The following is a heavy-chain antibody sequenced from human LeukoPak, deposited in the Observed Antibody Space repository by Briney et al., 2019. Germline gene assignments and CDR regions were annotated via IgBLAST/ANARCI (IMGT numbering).Heavy chain of an antibody. V-gene: IGHV3-53*01. D-gene: IGHD3-22*01. Sequence: GGSLRLSCAASGFTVSSNYMSWVRQAPGKGLEWGSLIYSGVSTYYADSVKGRFTISRDNSKNTLYLQMNSLRAEDTALYYCARDRRYYDSSGYYFHWYFDLWGRGTLVTVSS. J-gene: IGHJ2*01. CDR3: ARDRRYYDSSGYYFHWYFDL. CDR1: GFTVSSNY. CDR2: IYSGVST.